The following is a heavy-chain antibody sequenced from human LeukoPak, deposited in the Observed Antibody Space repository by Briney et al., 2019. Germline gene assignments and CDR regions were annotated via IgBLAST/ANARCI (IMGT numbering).Heavy chain of an antibody. J-gene: IGHJ3*02. CDR2: IYYSGCT. Sequence: SETLSLTCTVSVGSIGSYYWSWIRQPPAKGLEWIGYIYYSGCTNYNPSLKSRVTISVDTSKNQFSLKLSSVTAADTAVYYCARDRRGYYDSSGFTTDAFDIWGQGTMVTVSS. V-gene: IGHV4-59*01. CDR3: ARDRRGYYDSSGFTTDAFDI. D-gene: IGHD3-22*01. CDR1: VGSIGSYY.